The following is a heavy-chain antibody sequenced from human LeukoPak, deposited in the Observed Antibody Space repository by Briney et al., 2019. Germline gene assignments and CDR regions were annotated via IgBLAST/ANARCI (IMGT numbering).Heavy chain of an antibody. J-gene: IGHJ4*02. CDR1: GFTFSNYS. Sequence: GGSLRLSCVGSGFTFSNYSMNWVRQAPGKGLEWVSSISSSSSHTYYADSVKGRFTISRDNSKNTLYLQMNSLRAEDTAVYYCATNYDFWSGYYMEFDYWGQGTLVTVSS. CDR3: ATNYDFWSGYYMEFDY. D-gene: IGHD3-3*01. CDR2: ISSSSSHT. V-gene: IGHV3-21*01.